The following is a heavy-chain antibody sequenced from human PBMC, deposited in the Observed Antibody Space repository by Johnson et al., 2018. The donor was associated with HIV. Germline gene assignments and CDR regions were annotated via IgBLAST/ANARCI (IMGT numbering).Heavy chain of an antibody. CDR3: AKSPGKDHGGNSGGIDI. CDR1: GFTFSSYA. CDR2: ISYDGSNQ. J-gene: IGHJ3*02. Sequence: QVQLVESGGGLVQPGGSLRLSCAASGFTFSSYAMHWVRQAPGKGLEWVAVISYDGSNQYYADSVKGRFPISRDNSKNTMYLQMNSLRAEDTAVYYCAKSPGKDHGGNSGGIDIWGQGTMVTVSA. V-gene: IGHV3-30*04. D-gene: IGHD4-23*01.